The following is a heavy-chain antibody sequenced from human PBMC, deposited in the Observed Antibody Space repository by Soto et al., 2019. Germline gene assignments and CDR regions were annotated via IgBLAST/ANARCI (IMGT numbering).Heavy chain of an antibody. D-gene: IGHD2-15*01. CDR1: GGSISSGDYY. V-gene: IGHV4-30-4*01. CDR3: ARENRLYCSGGSCYCYYGMDV. CDR2: IYYSGST. J-gene: IGHJ6*02. Sequence: SETLSLTCTVSGGSISSGDYYWSWIRQPPGKGLEWIGYIYYSGSTYYNPSLKGRVTISVDTYKNQFSLKLSSVTAADTAVYDCARENRLYCSGGSCYCYYGMDVWGQGTTVTVSS.